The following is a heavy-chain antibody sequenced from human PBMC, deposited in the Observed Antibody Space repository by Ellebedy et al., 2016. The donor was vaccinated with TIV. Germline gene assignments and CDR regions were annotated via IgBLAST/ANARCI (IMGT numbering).Heavy chain of an antibody. CDR3: AHIDPPKVRYQFGDSGFDP. CDR1: GFSLSTSGVG. Sequence: SGPTLVKPTQTLRLTCTFSGFSLSTSGVGVGWIRQPPGKALEWLALIYWDDDKRYSPSLKSRLTITKDTSKNQVVLSMTNMDPVDTAIYYCAHIDPPKVRYQFGDSGFDPWGQGTLVTVSS. J-gene: IGHJ5*02. V-gene: IGHV2-5*02. D-gene: IGHD3-10*01. CDR2: IYWDDDK.